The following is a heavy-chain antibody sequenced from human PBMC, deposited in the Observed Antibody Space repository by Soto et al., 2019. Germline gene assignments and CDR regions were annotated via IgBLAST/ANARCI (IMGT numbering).Heavy chain of an antibody. CDR3: AKFLSAIYMGAAVYDYYGMDV. D-gene: IGHD3-3*01. CDR1: GFTFSSYA. V-gene: IGHV3-23*01. CDR2: ISGSGGST. Sequence: GGSLRLSCAASGFTFSSYAMSWVRQAPGKGLEWVSAISGSGGSTYYADSVKGRFTISRDNSKNTLYPQMNSLRAEDTAVYYCAKFLSAIYMGAAVYDYYGMDVWGQGTTVTVSS. J-gene: IGHJ6*02.